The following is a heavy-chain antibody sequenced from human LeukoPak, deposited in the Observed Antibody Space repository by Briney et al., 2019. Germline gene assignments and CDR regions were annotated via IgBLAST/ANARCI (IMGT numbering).Heavy chain of an antibody. CDR1: GYTFTSYY. CDR3: ARDLFPAAAGPNYFDY. Sequence: ASVKVSCKASGYTFTSYYMHWVRQAPGQGLEWMGIVNPSGGSTSYAQKFQGRVTMTRDMSTSTVYMELSSLRSEDTAVYYCARDLFPAAAGPNYFDYWGQGTLVTVSS. D-gene: IGHD6-13*01. J-gene: IGHJ4*02. V-gene: IGHV1-46*01. CDR2: VNPSGGST.